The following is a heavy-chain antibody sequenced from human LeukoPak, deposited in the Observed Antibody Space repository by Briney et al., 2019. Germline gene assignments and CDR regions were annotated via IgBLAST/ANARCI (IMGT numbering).Heavy chain of an antibody. J-gene: IGHJ4*02. CDR1: GYSFTSYW. CDR3: ARRGDYVWGSHRMYYFDY. Sequence: GESLKISCQGSGYSFTSYWISWVRQMPGKGLEWMGRIDPSDSYTNYSPSFQGHVTISADKSISTAYLQWSSLKASDTAMYYCARRGDYVWGSHRMYYFDYWGQGTLVTVSS. D-gene: IGHD3-16*02. V-gene: IGHV5-10-1*01. CDR2: IDPSDSYT.